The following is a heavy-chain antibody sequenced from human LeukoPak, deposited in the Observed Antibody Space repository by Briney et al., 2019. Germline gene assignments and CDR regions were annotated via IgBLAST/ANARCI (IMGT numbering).Heavy chain of an antibody. D-gene: IGHD6-6*01. CDR2: INPSGGST. CDR1: GYTFTSYY. CDR3: ARRYSSPSYYYYYYMDV. J-gene: IGHJ6*03. V-gene: IGHV1-46*01. Sequence: GASVKVSCKASGYTFTSYYMHWVRQAPGQGLEWMGIINPSGGSTSYAQKFQGRVTMTRDTSTSTVYMELSSLRSEDTAVYYCARRYSSPSYYYYYYMDVWGKGTTVTVSS.